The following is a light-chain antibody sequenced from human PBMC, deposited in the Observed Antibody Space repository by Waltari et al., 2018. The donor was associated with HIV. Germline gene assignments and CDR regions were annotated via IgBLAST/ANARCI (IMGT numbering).Light chain of an antibody. CDR2: WAS. J-gene: IGKJ1*01. CDR3: QQYYSTPWT. Sequence: DIVLTQSPDSLAVSLGERATINCWTNQGILYTSYNLRYLSWYQQKPGQPPKLLIFWASTRESGVPDRFSGSGSGADFSLTISSLQAEDVAVYYCQQYYSTPWTFGQGTKLEIK. V-gene: IGKV4-1*01. CDR1: QGILYTSYNLRY.